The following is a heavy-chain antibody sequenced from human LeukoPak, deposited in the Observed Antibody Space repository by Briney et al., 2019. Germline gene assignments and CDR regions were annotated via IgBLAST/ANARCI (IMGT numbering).Heavy chain of an antibody. CDR1: GYTFTSYY. V-gene: IGHV1-46*01. CDR2: INPSGGST. J-gene: IGHJ5*02. Sequence: ASVKVCCKASGYTFTSYYMHWVRQAPGQGLEWMGIINPSGGSTSYAQKFQSRVTMTRDMSTSTVYMELSSLRSEDTAVYYCARDRKRYIAVAGRGFDPWGQGTLVTVSS. CDR3: ARDRKRYIAVAGRGFDP. D-gene: IGHD6-19*01.